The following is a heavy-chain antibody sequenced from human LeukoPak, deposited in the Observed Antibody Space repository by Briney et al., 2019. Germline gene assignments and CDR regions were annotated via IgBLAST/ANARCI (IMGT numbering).Heavy chain of an antibody. J-gene: IGHJ4*02. Sequence: GGSLRLSCAASGFTFSSNWMHWVRQAPGKGLVWVSRINEDGSTTNYADSVKGRSTIFRDNAKNTLYLQMNSLRVEDTAVYYCVGYYGIDYWGQGTLVTVSS. CDR2: INEDGSTT. CDR3: VGYYGIDY. V-gene: IGHV3-74*01. CDR1: GFTFSSNW. D-gene: IGHD3-10*01.